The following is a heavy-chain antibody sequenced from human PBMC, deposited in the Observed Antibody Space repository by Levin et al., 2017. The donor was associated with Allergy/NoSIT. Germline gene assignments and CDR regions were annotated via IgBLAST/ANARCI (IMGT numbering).Heavy chain of an antibody. V-gene: IGHV1-69*13. CDR2: IIFGTP. J-gene: IGHJ4*01. CDR3: ASGRPSPYM. D-gene: IGHD3-16*01. Sequence: ASVKVSCRTSGGTFSGHGIIWVRQAPGQGLEWMGEIIFGTPNYARKFQGRVAMTADESLTTTYMELTSVRSEDTAVYYCASGRPSPYMWGQGTLITVSS. CDR1: GGTFSGHG.